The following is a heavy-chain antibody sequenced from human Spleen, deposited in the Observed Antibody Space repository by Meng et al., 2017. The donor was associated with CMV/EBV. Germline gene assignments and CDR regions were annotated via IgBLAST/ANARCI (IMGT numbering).Heavy chain of an antibody. CDR1: GFTFSNYN. CDR3: ARGGPDYYYGMDV. J-gene: IGHJ6*02. V-gene: IGHV3-30-3*01. CDR2: LSYDGGNN. Sequence: GESLKISCAASGFTFSNYNMHWVRQAPGKGLEWVAFLSYDGGNNFYADSVKGRFTISRDNSKNTLYLRMNSLRAEDTAVYYCARGGPDYYYGMDVWGQGTTVTVSS.